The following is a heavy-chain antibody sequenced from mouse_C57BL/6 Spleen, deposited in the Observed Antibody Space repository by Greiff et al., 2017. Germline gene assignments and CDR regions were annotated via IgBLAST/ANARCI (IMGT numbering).Heavy chain of an antibody. Sequence: ESGPGLVKPSQSLSLTCSVTGYSITSGYYWNWIRQFPGNKLEWMGYISYDGSNNYNPSLKNRISITRDTSKNQFFLKLNSVTTEDTATYYCVREGDLFDYWGQGTTLTVSS. CDR2: ISYDGSN. V-gene: IGHV3-6*01. D-gene: IGHD3-3*01. CDR3: VREGDLFDY. CDR1: GYSITSGYY. J-gene: IGHJ2*01.